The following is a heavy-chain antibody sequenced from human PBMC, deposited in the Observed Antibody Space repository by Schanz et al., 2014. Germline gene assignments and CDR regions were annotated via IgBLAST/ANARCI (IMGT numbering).Heavy chain of an antibody. J-gene: IGHJ5*02. Sequence: QVQLVQSGAEAKKPGASVKVSCKSSGYTFTDYHIHWVRQAPGQGLEYMGRINPNSGGTNFAQKFQGRVTMTRDTSISTVYMELSRLRSDDTAVYYCAREGTVIRGLSGWFDPWGQGTLVTVSS. D-gene: IGHD3-10*01. CDR1: GYTFTDYH. CDR3: AREGTVIRGLSGWFDP. CDR2: INPNSGGT. V-gene: IGHV1-2*06.